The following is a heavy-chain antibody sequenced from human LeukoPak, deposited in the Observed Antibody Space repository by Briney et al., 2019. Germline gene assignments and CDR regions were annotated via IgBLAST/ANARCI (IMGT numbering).Heavy chain of an antibody. Sequence: ASVKVSCKASGYTFTGYYMHWVRQAPGQGLEWMGWINPNSGGTNYAQKFQGRVTMTRDTSISTAYMELSRLRSDDTAVYYCAXXXDXDSSGYWKDINWYFDLWGRGTLVTVSS. CDR3: AXXXDXDSSGYWKDINWYFDL. V-gene: IGHV1-2*02. CDR2: INPNSGGT. CDR1: GYTFTGYY. D-gene: IGHD3-22*01. J-gene: IGHJ2*01.